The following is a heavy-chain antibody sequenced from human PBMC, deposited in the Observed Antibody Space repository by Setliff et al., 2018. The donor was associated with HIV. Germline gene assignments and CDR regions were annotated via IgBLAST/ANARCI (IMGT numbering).Heavy chain of an antibody. D-gene: IGHD1-26*01. J-gene: IGHJ4*02. CDR1: GGFISTYY. V-gene: IGHV4-59*12. CDR2: VSYSGST. CDR3: ARSMGAFDY. Sequence: PSETLSLTCTVSGGFISTYYWTWIRQSPGKGLEWIGHVSYSGSTNYNPSLKSRVTISVDTSKNQFSLELSSVTAADTAVYYCARSMGAFDYWGPGALVTVSS.